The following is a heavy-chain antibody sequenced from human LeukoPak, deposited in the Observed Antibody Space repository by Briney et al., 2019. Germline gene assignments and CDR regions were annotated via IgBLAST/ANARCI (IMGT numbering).Heavy chain of an antibody. CDR3: ARFSRTTGDIFDY. CDR2: ISSGGSTI. Sequence: PGGSLRLSCAASGFTFSSYEMNWVRQAPGKGLEWVSYISSGGSTIYYADSVKGRFTISRDNAKNSLFLQMNSLRAEDTAVYYCARFSRTTGDIFDYWGQGTLVTVSS. V-gene: IGHV3-48*03. D-gene: IGHD3-16*01. CDR1: GFTFSSYE. J-gene: IGHJ4*02.